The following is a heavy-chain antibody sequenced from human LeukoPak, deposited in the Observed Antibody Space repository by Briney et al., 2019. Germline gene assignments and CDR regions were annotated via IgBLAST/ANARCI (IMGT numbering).Heavy chain of an antibody. V-gene: IGHV3-30*01. J-gene: IGHJ5*02. CDR1: GFTFSSYA. D-gene: IGHD6-13*01. CDR3: ARDPGGTYSSSWYNWFGP. Sequence: GGSLRLSCAASGFTFSSYAMHWVRQAPGKGLEWVAVISYDGSNKYYADSVKGRFTISRDNSKNTLYLQMNSLRAEDTAVHYCARDPGGTYSSSWYNWFGPWGQGTLVTVSS. CDR2: ISYDGSNK.